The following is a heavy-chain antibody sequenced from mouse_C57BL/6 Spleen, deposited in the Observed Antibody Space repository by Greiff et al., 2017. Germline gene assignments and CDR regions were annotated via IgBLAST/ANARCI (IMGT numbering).Heavy chain of an antibody. D-gene: IGHD1-1*01. CDR1: GYSITSGYD. J-gene: IGHJ2*01. V-gene: IGHV3-1*01. CDR3: ARGPYYYGSSPYFDY. CDR2: ISYSGST. Sequence: EVQLVESGPGMVKPSQSLSLTCTVTGYSITSGYDWHWIRHFPGNKLEWMGYISYSGSTNYNPSLKSRISITHDTSKNHFFLKLDSVTTEDTATYYCARGPYYYGSSPYFDYWGQGTTLTVSS.